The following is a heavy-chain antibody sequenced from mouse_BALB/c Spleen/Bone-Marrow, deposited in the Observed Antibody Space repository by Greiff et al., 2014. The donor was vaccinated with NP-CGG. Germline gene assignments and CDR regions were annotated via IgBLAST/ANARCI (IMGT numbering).Heavy chain of an antibody. CDR1: EYEFPSHD. CDR2: INSEGGST. J-gene: IGHJ3*01. D-gene: IGHD1-1*01. CDR3: ARHGDYYGSSLFAY. V-gene: IGHV5-2*01. Sequence: VQLKESGGGLVQPGESLKLSCESNEYEFPSHDMSWVRKTPEKRLELVAAINSEGGSTYYPDTMERRFIISRDNSKKTLYLQMSSLRSEDTAFYYCARHGDYYGSSLFAYWGQGTLVTVSA.